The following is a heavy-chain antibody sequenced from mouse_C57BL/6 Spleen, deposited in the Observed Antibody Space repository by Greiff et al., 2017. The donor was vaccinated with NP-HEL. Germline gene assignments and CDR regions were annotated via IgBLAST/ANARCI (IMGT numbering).Heavy chain of an antibody. D-gene: IGHD4-1*01. CDR3: ARDWDVRYFDV. V-gene: IGHV5-6*01. CDR1: GFTFSSYG. Sequence: EVMLVESGGDLVKPGGSLKLSCAASGFTFSSYGMSWVRQTPDKRLEWVATISSGGSYTYYPDSVKGRFTISRDNAKNTLYLQMSSLKSEDTAMYYCARDWDVRYFDVWGTGTTVTVSS. J-gene: IGHJ1*03. CDR2: ISSGGSYT.